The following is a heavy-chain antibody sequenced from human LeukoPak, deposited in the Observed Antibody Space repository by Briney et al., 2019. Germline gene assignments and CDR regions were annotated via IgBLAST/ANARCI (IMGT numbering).Heavy chain of an antibody. CDR1: GYTFTSYA. CDR3: ARDSPLLWFGELPLPFDY. V-gene: IGHV1-2*02. J-gene: IGHJ4*02. Sequence: GASVKVSCKASGYTFTSYAMNWVRQAPGQGLEWMGWINPNSGGTNYAQKFQGRVTMTRDTSISTAYMELSRLRSDDTAVYYCARDSPLLWFGELPLPFDYWGQGTLVTVSS. D-gene: IGHD3-10*01. CDR2: INPNSGGT.